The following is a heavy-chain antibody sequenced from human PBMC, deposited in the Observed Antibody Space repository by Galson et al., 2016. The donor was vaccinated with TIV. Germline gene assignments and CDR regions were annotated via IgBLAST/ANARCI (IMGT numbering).Heavy chain of an antibody. Sequence: TLSLTCTVSGGSIVSGGYYWNWIRHHPGKGLEWIGYIYSSGSTYYNPSLKSRITISVDTSKKQLSLKLASVTAADTAVYYCARDQRIAIFGVISRGGFDIWGQGTMVTVSS. V-gene: IGHV4-31*03. CDR1: GGSIVSGGYY. CDR2: IYSSGST. CDR3: ARDQRIAIFGVISRGGFDI. D-gene: IGHD3-3*01. J-gene: IGHJ3*02.